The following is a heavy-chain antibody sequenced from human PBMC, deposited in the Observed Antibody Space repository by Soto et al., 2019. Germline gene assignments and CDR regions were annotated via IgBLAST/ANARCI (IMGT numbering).Heavy chain of an antibody. J-gene: IGHJ6*02. CDR2: ISAYNGNT. D-gene: IGHD3-10*01. CDR3: AGLNVSVNFVSGTVRKRAWYYGMDV. CDR1: GYTFTSYG. Sequence: ASVKVSCKTSGYTFTSYGISWVRQAPGQGLEWMGWISAYNGNTNYAQKLQGRVTITADESTSTAYMELSSLRSEDTAVYYCAGLNVSVNFVSGTVRKRAWYYGMDVWGQGTTVTSP. V-gene: IGHV1-18*01.